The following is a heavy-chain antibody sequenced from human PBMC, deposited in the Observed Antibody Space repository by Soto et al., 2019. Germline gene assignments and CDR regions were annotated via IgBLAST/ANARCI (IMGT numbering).Heavy chain of an antibody. Sequence: EVQLVESGGGLVQPGGSLRLSCAASGFTFSNYNMNWVRQAPGKGLEWVSYISSSSSYIYYADSVKGRFTISRDNAKNSLYLQMNSLRAEDTAVYYCARERESSMIAKFRTDYWGQGTLVTVSS. D-gene: IGHD3-22*01. CDR1: GFTFSNYN. CDR2: ISSSSSYI. V-gene: IGHV3-21*05. CDR3: ARERESSMIAKFRTDY. J-gene: IGHJ4*02.